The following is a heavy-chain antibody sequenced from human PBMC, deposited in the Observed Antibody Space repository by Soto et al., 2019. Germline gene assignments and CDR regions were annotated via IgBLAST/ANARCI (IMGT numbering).Heavy chain of an antibody. CDR1: GFTFSNYW. D-gene: IGHD3-22*01. CDR2: IKQDGSQK. CDR3: ARGDYHDDSDPFSDAFDV. V-gene: IGHV3-7*04. Sequence: EVQLVESGGGLVQPGGSLRLSCAASGFTFSNYWMSWFRQAPGKGLEWVANIKQDGSQKWYVDSVKGRFTISRDNAKKSLFLQMNGLRVEDTAMYYCARGDYHDDSDPFSDAFDVWGQGTRVTVSS. J-gene: IGHJ3*01.